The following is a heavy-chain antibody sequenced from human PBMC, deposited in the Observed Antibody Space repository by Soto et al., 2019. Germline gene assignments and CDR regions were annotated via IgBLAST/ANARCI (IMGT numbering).Heavy chain of an antibody. CDR3: ARDAFPSYYYDSSGYYY. CDR2: IIPIFGTA. V-gene: IGHV1-69*01. Sequence: QVQLVQSGAEVKKPGSSVKVSCKASGGTFSSYAISWVRQAPGQGLEWMGGIIPIFGTANYAQKFQGRVTSTADEATSTAYMELSSLRSEDTAVYYCARDAFPSYYYDSSGYYYWGQGTLVTVSS. D-gene: IGHD3-22*01. J-gene: IGHJ4*02. CDR1: GGTFSSYA.